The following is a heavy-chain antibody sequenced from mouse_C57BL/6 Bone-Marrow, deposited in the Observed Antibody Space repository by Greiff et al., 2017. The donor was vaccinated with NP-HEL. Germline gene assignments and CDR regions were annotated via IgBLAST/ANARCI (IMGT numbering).Heavy chain of an antibody. D-gene: IGHD4-1*01. Sequence: VQLKQSGPGLVKPSQSLSLTCSVTGYSITSGYYWNWIRQFPGNKLEWMGYISYDGSNNYNPSLKNRISITRDTSKNQFFLKLNSVTTEETATYYCARLGRGAYSAQGTLVTVSA. CDR1: GYSITSGYY. CDR3: ARLGRGAY. V-gene: IGHV3-6*01. J-gene: IGHJ3*01. CDR2: ISYDGSN.